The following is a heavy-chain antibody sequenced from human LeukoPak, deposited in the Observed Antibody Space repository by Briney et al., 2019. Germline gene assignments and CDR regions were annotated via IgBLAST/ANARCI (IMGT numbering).Heavy chain of an antibody. Sequence: PSETLSLTCTVSGGSISSTSHYWGWIRQPPGMGLEWIGNIYYTGSTNYNPSLKSRVTISVDTSKNQFSLKLSSVTAADTADYYCARRVASSGYRDYWGQGILVTASS. CDR3: ARRVASSGYRDY. CDR2: IYYTGST. V-gene: IGHV4-39*01. J-gene: IGHJ4*02. D-gene: IGHD3-22*01. CDR1: GGSISSTSHY.